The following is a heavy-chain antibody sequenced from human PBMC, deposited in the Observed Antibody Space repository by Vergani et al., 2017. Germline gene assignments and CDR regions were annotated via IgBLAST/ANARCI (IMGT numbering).Heavy chain of an antibody. Sequence: VQLVESGGGVVQPGGSLKLSCAASGFTFSGSAMNWVRQASGKGLEWVGRIRSKANSYATAYAASVKGRFTISSDDSKNTAYLQMNSLKTEDTAVYYCTRLYPSYYGMDVWGQGTTVTVSS. CDR2: IRSKANSYAT. CDR3: TRLYPSYYGMDV. D-gene: IGHD2-2*02. J-gene: IGHJ6*02. V-gene: IGHV3-73*01. CDR1: GFTFSGSA.